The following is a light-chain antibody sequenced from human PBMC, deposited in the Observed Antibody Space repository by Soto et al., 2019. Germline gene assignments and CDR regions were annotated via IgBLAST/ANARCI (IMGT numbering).Light chain of an antibody. CDR1: QSVSSN. CDR3: QQYDSYSSGP. CDR2: EAS. J-gene: IGKJ1*01. Sequence: DIVLTQSPATLSLSPGERATLYCGASQSVSSNLAWYQQKPGQAPRLLIYEASNRATGIPARFSGSGSGTEFTLTISNLQPDDFATYYCQQYDSYSSGPFGQGTKVDIK. V-gene: IGKV3D-15*01.